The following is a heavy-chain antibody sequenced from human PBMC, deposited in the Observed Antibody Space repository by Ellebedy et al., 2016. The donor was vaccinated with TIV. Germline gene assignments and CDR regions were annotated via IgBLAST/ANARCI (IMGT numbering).Heavy chain of an antibody. V-gene: IGHV3-23*01. Sequence: GESLKISXAASGFTFSSYTMRPVRQVPGKGLAWVSAIGASGGDTYYADSVKGRFAISRDNSKNTLYLQINSLRAEDTSVYYCAKNLRGGGLDYWGQGALVTVSS. D-gene: IGHD3-16*01. CDR3: AKNLRGGGLDY. CDR2: IGASGGDT. CDR1: GFTFSSYT. J-gene: IGHJ4*02.